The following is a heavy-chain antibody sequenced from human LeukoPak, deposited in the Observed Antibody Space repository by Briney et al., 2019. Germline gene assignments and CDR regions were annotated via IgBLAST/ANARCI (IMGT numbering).Heavy chain of an antibody. CDR2: ISAYNDNT. V-gene: IGHV1-18*01. J-gene: IGHJ5*02. Sequence: GASVKVSCKASGYTFTSYGISWVRQAPGQGLEWMGWISAYNDNTNYAQKLQGRVTMTTDTSTSTAYTELRSLRSDDTAVYYCARDRTTSGYYHNWFDPWGQGTLVTVSS. CDR1: GYTFTSYG. CDR3: ARDRTTSGYYHNWFDP. D-gene: IGHD3-3*01.